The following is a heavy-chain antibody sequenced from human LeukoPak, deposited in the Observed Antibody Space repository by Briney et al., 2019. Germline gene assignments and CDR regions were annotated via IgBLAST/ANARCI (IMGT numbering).Heavy chain of an antibody. CDR3: AGKSSSWGYFDY. V-gene: IGHV4-59*01. D-gene: IGHD6-13*01. CDR2: IYYSGST. J-gene: IGHJ4*02. CDR1: GGSISRYY. Sequence: SETLSLTCTVSGGSISRYYWSWIRQPPGKRLEWIGYIYYSGSTNYNPSLKSRVTISVDTSKNQFSLKLSSVTAADTAVYYCAGKSSSWGYFDYWGQGTLVTVSS.